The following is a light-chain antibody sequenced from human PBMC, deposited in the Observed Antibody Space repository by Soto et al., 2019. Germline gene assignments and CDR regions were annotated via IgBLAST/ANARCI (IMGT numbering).Light chain of an antibody. CDR1: QSVSNN. J-gene: IGKJ1*01. CDR3: QQYNDWWT. Sequence: EIVMTQSPATLSVSPGESATLSCRASQSVSNNLTWYQQKPGQPPRLLIYGASTRATGVPGRFSGSGSGTEFTLTISSLQSEDFAVYYCQQYNDWWTFGQGTKVDSK. V-gene: IGKV3-15*01. CDR2: GAS.